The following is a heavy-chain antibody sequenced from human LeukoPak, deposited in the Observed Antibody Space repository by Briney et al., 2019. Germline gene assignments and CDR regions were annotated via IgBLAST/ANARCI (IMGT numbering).Heavy chain of an antibody. Sequence: PGGSLRLSCAASGFTFSSYAMSWVRQAPGEGLEWVSAISGSGGSTYYADSVKGRFTISRDNSKNTLYLQMNSLRAEDTAVYYCAKDDRSGYYPGDAFDIWGQGTMVTVSS. CDR3: AKDDRSGYYPGDAFDI. CDR1: GFTFSSYA. J-gene: IGHJ3*02. V-gene: IGHV3-23*01. D-gene: IGHD3-22*01. CDR2: ISGSGGST.